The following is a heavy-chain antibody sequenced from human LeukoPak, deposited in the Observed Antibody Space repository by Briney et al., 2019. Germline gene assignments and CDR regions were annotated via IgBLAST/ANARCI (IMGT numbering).Heavy chain of an antibody. CDR3: ARDLRLKELAYCGGDCLDY. Sequence: GRSLRLSCAASGFTFSNYAMHWVRQAPGKGLEYVSAISSNGGSTYYANSVKGRFTISRDNSKNTLYLQMGSLRAEDMAVYYCARDLRLKELAYCGGDCLDYWGQGTLVTVSS. J-gene: IGHJ4*02. CDR2: ISSNGGST. D-gene: IGHD2-21*02. CDR1: GFTFSNYA. V-gene: IGHV3-64*01.